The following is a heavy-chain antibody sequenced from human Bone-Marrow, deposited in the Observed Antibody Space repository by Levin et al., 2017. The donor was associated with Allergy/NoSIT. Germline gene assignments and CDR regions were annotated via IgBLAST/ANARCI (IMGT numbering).Heavy chain of an antibody. CDR2: INQSGNT. Sequence: PSETLSLTCAVYGGSFGGHFWTWIRQSPGQGLEWIGEINQSGNTNYNPSLTSRVALSVDTSKSQFTLKLTSVTAADTAVYFCARGRGFYYGSGTYYIYWYLDVWGRGTPVTVSS. CDR3: ARGRGFYYGSGTYYIYWYLDV. V-gene: IGHV4-34*01. CDR1: GGSFGGHF. D-gene: IGHD3-10*01. J-gene: IGHJ2*01.